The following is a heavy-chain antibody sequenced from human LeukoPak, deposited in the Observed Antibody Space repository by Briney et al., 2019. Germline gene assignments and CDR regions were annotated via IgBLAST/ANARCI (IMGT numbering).Heavy chain of an antibody. CDR2: IKSKTDGGTT. V-gene: IGHV3-15*01. Sequence: PGGSLRLSCAASGFTFSNAWMSWVRQAPGKGLEWVGRIKSKTDGGTTEYAAPVKGRFTISRDDSQNTLYLQMNSLKTEDTAVYYCTTGAPRAYSGSYSNCWGQGTLVTVSS. CDR1: GFTFSNAW. CDR3: TTGAPRAYSGSYSNC. D-gene: IGHD1-26*01. J-gene: IGHJ4*02.